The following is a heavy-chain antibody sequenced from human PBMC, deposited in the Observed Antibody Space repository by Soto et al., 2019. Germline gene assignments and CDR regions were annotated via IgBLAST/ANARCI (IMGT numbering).Heavy chain of an antibody. CDR3: ARGGRGVMSYYYYGMDV. CDR2: INHSGST. Sequence: LETQSLTCAVYGGSFSGYYWIWIRQPPGKGLEWIGEINHSGSTNYNPSLKSRVTISVDTSKNQFSLKLSSVTAADTAVYYCARGGRGVMSYYYYGMDVWGQGTTVTVSS. V-gene: IGHV4-34*01. J-gene: IGHJ6*02. D-gene: IGHD2-15*01. CDR1: GGSFSGYY.